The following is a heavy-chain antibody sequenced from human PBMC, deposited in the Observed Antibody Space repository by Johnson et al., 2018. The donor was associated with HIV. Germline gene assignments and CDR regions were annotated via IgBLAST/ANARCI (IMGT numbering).Heavy chain of an antibody. CDR2: IRYDGSDK. CDR3: AKDGRDDLRAFDI. CDR1: GLTCSNYG. V-gene: IGHV3-30*02. D-gene: IGHD5-24*01. Sequence: QVQLVESGGGVVQPGGSLRLSCAASGLTCSNYGMHWVRQAPGKGLEWVDVIRYDGSDKYYEDSGKGLFTVSRDNSKNTLYLQMNGLGPEDTAVYYCAKDGRDDLRAFDIWGQGTMVTVSS. J-gene: IGHJ3*02.